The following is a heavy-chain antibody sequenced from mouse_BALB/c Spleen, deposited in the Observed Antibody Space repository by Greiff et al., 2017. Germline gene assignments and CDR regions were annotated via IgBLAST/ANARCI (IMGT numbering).Heavy chain of an antibody. CDR1: GYTFTSYY. V-gene: IGHV1S56*01. D-gene: IGHD2-2*01. CDR3: ARRDGYDERAWFVY. Sequence: VQLQQSGPELVKPGASVRISCKASGYTFTSYYIPWVKQRPGQGLEWIGWIYPGNVNTKYNEKFKGKATLTADKSSSTAYMQLSSLTSEDSAVYFCARRDGYDERAWFVYWGQGTLVTVSA. CDR2: IYPGNVNT. J-gene: IGHJ3*01.